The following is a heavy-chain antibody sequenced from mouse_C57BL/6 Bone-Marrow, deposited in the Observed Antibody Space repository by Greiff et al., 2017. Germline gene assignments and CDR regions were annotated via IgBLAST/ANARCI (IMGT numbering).Heavy chain of an antibody. J-gene: IGHJ2*01. Sequence: VQLQESGPELVKPGASVKISCKASGYAFSSSWMNWVKQRPGKGLEWIGRIYPGDGDTNYNGKFKGKATLTADKSSSTAYMQLSSLTSEDSAVYFCARGPGDFDYWGQGTTLTVSS. CDR1: GYAFSSSW. CDR2: IYPGDGDT. D-gene: IGHD3-3*01. CDR3: ARGPGDFDY. V-gene: IGHV1-82*01.